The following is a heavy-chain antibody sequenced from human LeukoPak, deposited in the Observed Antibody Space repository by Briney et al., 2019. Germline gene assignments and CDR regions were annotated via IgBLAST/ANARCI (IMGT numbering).Heavy chain of an antibody. CDR3: AREGSRYSRKKYGMDV. J-gene: IGHJ6*02. CDR2: ISAYNGNT. V-gene: IGHV1-18*01. CDR1: GYTFTSYG. Sequence: ASVKVSCKASGYTFTSYGISWVRQAPGQGLEWMGWISAYNGNTNSAQKLQGRVTMTTDTSTSTAYMELRSLRSDDTAVYYCAREGSRYSRKKYGMDVWGQGTTVTVSS. D-gene: IGHD6-13*01.